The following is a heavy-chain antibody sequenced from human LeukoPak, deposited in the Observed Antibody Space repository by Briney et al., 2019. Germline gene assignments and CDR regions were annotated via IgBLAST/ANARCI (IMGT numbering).Heavy chain of an antibody. CDR1: GFTFSSYT. D-gene: IGHD6-25*01. CDR2: IGTSSTTI. J-gene: IGHJ6*03. CDR3: ARFAAGGSYYYYMDV. V-gene: IGHV3-48*01. Sequence: GGSLRLSCAAPGFTFSSYTMNWVRQPPGKGLEWVSNIGTSSTTIYYADSVKGRFTISRDNAKNSLYLQMNSLRADDTAVYYCARFAAGGSYYYYMDVWGKGTTVTVSS.